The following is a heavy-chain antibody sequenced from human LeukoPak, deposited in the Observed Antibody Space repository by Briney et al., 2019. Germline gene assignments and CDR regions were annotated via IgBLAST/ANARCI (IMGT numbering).Heavy chain of an antibody. CDR1: GFTFSSYA. Sequence: GGSLRLSCAASGFTFSSYAMSWVRQAPGKGLEWVSAISGSGGSTYYADSVKGRFTISRDNSKNTLYLRMNSLRAEDTAVYYCAKLGHDSSGYYEGYFDYWGQGTLVTVSS. V-gene: IGHV3-23*01. D-gene: IGHD3-22*01. CDR3: AKLGHDSSGYYEGYFDY. J-gene: IGHJ4*02. CDR2: ISGSGGST.